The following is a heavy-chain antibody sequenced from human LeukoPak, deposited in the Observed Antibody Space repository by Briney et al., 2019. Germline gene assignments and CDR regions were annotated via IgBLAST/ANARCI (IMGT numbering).Heavy chain of an antibody. V-gene: IGHV3-48*01. CDR3: ARDTHYYGSGSPAFDL. D-gene: IGHD3-10*01. CDR1: GFTFSSYS. J-gene: IGHJ3*01. Sequence: GGSLRLSCAASGFTFSSYSMNWVRQAPGKGLEWVSYISFSSATIHYADSVKGRFTISRDNAKNSLYLQLNSLRAEDTALYYCARDTHYYGSGSPAFDLWGRGTMVTVSS. CDR2: ISFSSATI.